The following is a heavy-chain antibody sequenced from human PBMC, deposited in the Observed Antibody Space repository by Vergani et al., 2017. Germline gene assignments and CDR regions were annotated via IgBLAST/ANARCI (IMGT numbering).Heavy chain of an antibody. CDR3: ARSRDGTMIDDAFDI. D-gene: IGHD3-22*01. CDR2: IYYSGST. J-gene: IGHJ3*02. Sequence: QVQLQESGPGLVKPSQTLSLTCTVSGGSISSGGYYWSWIRQPPGKGLEWIGYIYYSGSTYYNPSLKSRVTISVDTSKNQFSLKLSSVTAADTAVYYCARSRDGTMIDDAFDIWGQGTMVTVSS. V-gene: IGHV4-31*03. CDR1: GGSISSGGYY.